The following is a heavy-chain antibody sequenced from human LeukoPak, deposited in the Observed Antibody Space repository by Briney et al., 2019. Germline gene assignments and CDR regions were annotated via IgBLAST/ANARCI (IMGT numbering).Heavy chain of an antibody. J-gene: IGHJ6*02. CDR3: ARGPRGDDRHYYYGMDV. CDR1: SGFLSGYY. V-gene: IGHV4-34*01. D-gene: IGHD5-12*01. Sequence: SETLSLTCVGHSGFLSGYYWSWVRQPPGKGLEWIGEINHSGSTNYSPSLNSRVTISIDTSKNQFSLTVNSVTAADTAVYYCARGPRGDDRHYYYGMDVWGQGTTVTVSS. CDR2: INHSGST.